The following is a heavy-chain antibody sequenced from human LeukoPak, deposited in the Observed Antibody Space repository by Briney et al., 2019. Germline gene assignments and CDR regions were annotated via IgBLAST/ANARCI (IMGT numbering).Heavy chain of an antibody. V-gene: IGHV3-33*01. CDR3: ARGSDGDFFDF. D-gene: IGHD4-17*01. CDR1: GFTFSNYG. J-gene: IGHJ4*02. Sequence: GGSLRLSCVSSGFTFSNYGMHWVRQAPGKGLEWAASIWYDGSHQYYSDSVKGRFTISRDNSKNTLYLQMNSLRGVDTAVYYCARGSDGDFFDFWGQGTLVTVSS. CDR2: IWYDGSHQ.